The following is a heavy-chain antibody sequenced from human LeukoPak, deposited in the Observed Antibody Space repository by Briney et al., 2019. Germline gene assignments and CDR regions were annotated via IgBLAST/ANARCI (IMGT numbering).Heavy chain of an antibody. CDR1: GGSISPYY. V-gene: IGHV4-59*01. CDR3: ARVLRDVGAFDI. D-gene: IGHD2-15*01. J-gene: IGHJ3*02. CDR2: IYYSGST. Sequence: SETLSLTCIVSGGSISPYYWSWIRQPPGKGLEWIGYIYYSGSTKYSPSLKSRVTISVDTSKNQFSLKLSSVTAADTAVYYCARVLRDVGAFDIWGQGTVVTVSS.